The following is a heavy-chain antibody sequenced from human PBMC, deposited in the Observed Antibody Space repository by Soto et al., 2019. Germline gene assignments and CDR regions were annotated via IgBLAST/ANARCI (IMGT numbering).Heavy chain of an antibody. D-gene: IGHD6-13*01. J-gene: IGHJ6*02. CDR2: IIPIFGTA. CDR1: GGTFSSYA. Sequence: QVQLVQSGAEVKKPGSSVKVSCKASGGTFSSYAISWVRQAPGQGLEWMGGIIPIFGTANYAQKFQGRVTITADESTSTAYMELSSLRSEDTAVYYCARGPIALRGKNCYYYGMDVWGQGTTVTVSS. CDR3: ARGPIALRGKNCYYYGMDV. V-gene: IGHV1-69*01.